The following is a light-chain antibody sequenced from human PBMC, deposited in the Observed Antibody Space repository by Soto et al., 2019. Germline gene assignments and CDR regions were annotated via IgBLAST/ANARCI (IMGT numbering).Light chain of an antibody. V-gene: IGKV3-20*01. CDR3: QQYGTSHLT. CDR2: GVS. J-gene: IGKJ3*01. Sequence: EIVLTQSPGTLSLSPGERATLSCRASQSVGSTYLAWYQQKPGQAPKLLIYGVSSRATGIPDRFSGSGPGTDFTLTISRLEPEDFAVYYCQQYGTSHLTFGPGTKVDI. CDR1: QSVGSTY.